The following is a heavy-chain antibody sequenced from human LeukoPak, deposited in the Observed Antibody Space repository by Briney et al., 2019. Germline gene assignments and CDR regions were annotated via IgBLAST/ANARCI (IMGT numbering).Heavy chain of an antibody. Sequence: GGSLRLSCAASGFTFRSYSMNWVRQAPGKGLEWVSAIDPSSTYIYYADSVKGRFTISRDNAENSLYLQMNSLRVEDTAVYYCARGGDFWMIDYWGQGTLVTVSS. CDR3: ARGGDFWMIDY. D-gene: IGHD3-3*01. J-gene: IGHJ4*02. CDR2: IDPSSTYI. V-gene: IGHV3-21*01. CDR1: GFTFRSYS.